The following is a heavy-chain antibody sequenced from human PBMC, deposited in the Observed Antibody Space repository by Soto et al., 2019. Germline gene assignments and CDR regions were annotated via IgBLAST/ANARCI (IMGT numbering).Heavy chain of an antibody. V-gene: IGHV3-21*01. CDR1: GFTFSSYS. J-gene: IGHJ3*02. CDR2: ISSSSSYI. CDR3: ASSRIAALSNDAFDI. Sequence: PGGSLRLSCAASGFTFSSYSMNWVRQAPGKGLEWVSSISSSSSYIYYADSVKGRFTISRDNAKNSLYLQMDSLRAEDTAVYYCASSRIAALSNDAFDIWVQGRMVAVS. D-gene: IGHD6-6*01.